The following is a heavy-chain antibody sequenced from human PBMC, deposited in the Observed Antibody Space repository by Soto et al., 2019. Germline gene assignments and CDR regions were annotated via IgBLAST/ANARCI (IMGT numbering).Heavy chain of an antibody. CDR2: IYTSGST. Sequence: PSEPLSLTCTVSGGSISSYYWSWIRQPSGKGLEWIGRIYTSGSTNYNPSLKSRVTMSVDTSKNQFSLKLSSVTAADTAVYYCARGRILELRFDYWGQGTLVTVSS. V-gene: IGHV4-4*07. D-gene: IGHD1-7*01. J-gene: IGHJ4*02. CDR3: ARGRILELRFDY. CDR1: GGSISSYY.